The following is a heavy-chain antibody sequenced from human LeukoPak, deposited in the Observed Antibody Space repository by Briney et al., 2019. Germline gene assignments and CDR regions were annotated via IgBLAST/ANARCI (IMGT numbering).Heavy chain of an antibody. V-gene: IGHV4-34*01. CDR2: INHSGST. D-gene: IGHD3-3*01. J-gene: IGHJ6*02. Sequence: GSLRLSCAASGFSFSSYAMSWIRQPPGKGLEWIGEINHSGSTNYNPSLKSRVTISVDTSKNQFSLKLSSVTAADTAVYYCARAALTIFGVVIPNYYYGMDVWGQGTTVTVSS. CDR1: GFSFSSYA. CDR3: ARAALTIFGVVIPNYYYGMDV.